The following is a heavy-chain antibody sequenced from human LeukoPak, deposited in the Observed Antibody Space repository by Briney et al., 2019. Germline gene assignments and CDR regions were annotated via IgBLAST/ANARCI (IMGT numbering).Heavy chain of an antibody. D-gene: IGHD3-9*01. Sequence: ASVKVSCKASGGTFSSYAISWVRQAPGQGLEWMGWMNPNSGNTGYAQKFQGRVTMTRNTSISTAYMELSSLRSEDTAVYYCARGKRDYDILTGYYYYYYGMDVWGQGTTVTVSS. CDR1: GGTFSSYA. V-gene: IGHV1-8*02. CDR3: ARGKRDYDILTGYYYYYYGMDV. CDR2: MNPNSGNT. J-gene: IGHJ6*02.